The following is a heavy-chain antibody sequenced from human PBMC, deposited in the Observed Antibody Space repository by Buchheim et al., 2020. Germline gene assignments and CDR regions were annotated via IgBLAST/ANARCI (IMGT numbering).Heavy chain of an antibody. D-gene: IGHD2-21*02. Sequence: QLHLQESGPGLVKPSQTLSLTCSVSGGSISRSDYYWSWIRQTPGKGLEWIGHIYYSGTSYNNPSFKSRVVLSIDTSEHQFSLKLTSVTAADTAVYYCGRVTGVTKMDYIDYWGRGT. CDR2: IYYSGTS. CDR1: GGSISRSDYY. J-gene: IGHJ4*02. CDR3: GRVTGVTKMDYIDY. V-gene: IGHV4-30-4*01.